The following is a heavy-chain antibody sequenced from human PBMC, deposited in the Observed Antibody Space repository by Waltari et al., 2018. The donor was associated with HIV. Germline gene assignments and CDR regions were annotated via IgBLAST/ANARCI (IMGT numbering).Heavy chain of an antibody. CDR1: GFTFSHTG. CDR3: AKAPHHYDSSGPVY. J-gene: IGHJ4*02. D-gene: IGHD3-22*01. V-gene: IGHV3-30*02. Sequence: QVQLVESGGGVVQPGGSLRLSCTGSGFTFSHTGMYWVRQAPGKGLQWVAFIRYDGTNKYYADSVKGRFIISRDNSKNTLSLQMHSLRAEDTAVYYCAKAPHHYDSSGPVYWGQGTLVTVSS. CDR2: IRYDGTNK.